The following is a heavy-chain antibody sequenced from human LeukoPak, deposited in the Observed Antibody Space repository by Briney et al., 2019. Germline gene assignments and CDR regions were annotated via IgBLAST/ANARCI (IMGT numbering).Heavy chain of an antibody. CDR1: GYTLTNYD. CDR3: ARVRYGDYGYYYGMDV. Sequence: ASVKVSCKASGYTLTNYDITWVRQATGQGLEWMGWMKSDSGNTAYPQKFQGRVTMTRDTSINTAYMKLSSLRSEDTAVYYCARVRYGDYGYYYGMDVWGQGTTVTVSS. D-gene: IGHD4-17*01. CDR2: MKSDSGNT. J-gene: IGHJ6*02. V-gene: IGHV1-8*01.